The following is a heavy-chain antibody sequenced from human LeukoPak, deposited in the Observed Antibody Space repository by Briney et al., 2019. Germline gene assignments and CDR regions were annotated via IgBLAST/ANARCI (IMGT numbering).Heavy chain of an antibody. CDR1: GSTFSSYA. CDR2: IIPIFGTA. Sequence: GASVKVSCKASGSTFSSYAISWVRQAPGQGLEWMGGIIPIFGTANYAQKFQGRVTITTDESTSTAYMELSSLRSEDTAVYYCARQGYYDSSGYPLYYFDYWGQGTLVTVSS. J-gene: IGHJ4*02. D-gene: IGHD3-22*01. CDR3: ARQGYYDSSGYPLYYFDY. V-gene: IGHV1-69*05.